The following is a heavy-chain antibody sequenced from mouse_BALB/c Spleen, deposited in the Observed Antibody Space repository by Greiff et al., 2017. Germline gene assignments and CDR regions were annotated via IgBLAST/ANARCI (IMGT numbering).Heavy chain of an antibody. CDR3: ALYYDYDLDY. D-gene: IGHD2-4*01. CDR1: GYTFTSYV. CDR2: INPYNDGT. V-gene: IGHV1-14*01. Sequence: LQESGPELVKPGASVKMSCKASGYTFTSYVMHWVKQKPGQGLEWIGYINPYNDGTKYNEKFKGKATLTSDKSSSTAYMELSSLTSEDSAVYYCALYYDYDLDYWGQGTTLTVSS. J-gene: IGHJ2*01.